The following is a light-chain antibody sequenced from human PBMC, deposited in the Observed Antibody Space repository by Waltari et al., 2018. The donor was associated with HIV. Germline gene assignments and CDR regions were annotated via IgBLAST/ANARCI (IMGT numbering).Light chain of an antibody. CDR2: GAA. V-gene: IGKV3-15*01. Sequence: DIVMTQSPAILSVSPGERVTLSCRASQGVGSKLAWYQQKVGQAPRLLIYGAATRAAEIPVRFSGSGSGTDFTLTIDSLQSEDFATYYCQQYNIRPRGNTFGQGTKLQIK. J-gene: IGKJ2*01. CDR3: QQYNIRPRGNT. CDR1: QGVGSK.